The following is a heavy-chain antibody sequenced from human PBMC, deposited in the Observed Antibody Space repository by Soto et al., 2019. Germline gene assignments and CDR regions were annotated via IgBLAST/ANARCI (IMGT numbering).Heavy chain of an antibody. Sequence: PGGFLRLSCAASGFTFSSYAMSWVRQAPGKGLEWVSAISGSGGSTYYADSVKGRFTISRDNSKNTLYLQMNSLRAEDTAVYYCAKGGYCSSTSCYDYYYYYYMDVWGKGTTVTVSS. J-gene: IGHJ6*03. V-gene: IGHV3-23*01. CDR2: ISGSGGST. CDR3: AKGGYCSSTSCYDYYYYYYMDV. D-gene: IGHD2-2*01. CDR1: GFTFSSYA.